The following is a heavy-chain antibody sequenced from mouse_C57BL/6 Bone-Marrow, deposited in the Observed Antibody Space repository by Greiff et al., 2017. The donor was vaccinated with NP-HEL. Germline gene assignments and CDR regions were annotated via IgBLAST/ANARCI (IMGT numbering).Heavy chain of an antibody. CDR2: IHPNSGST. D-gene: IGHD1-1*01. CDR3: ARRELITTVVGETDYFDY. CDR1: GYTFTSYW. V-gene: IGHV1-64*01. Sequence: VQLHQPGAELVKPGASVKLSCKASGYTFTSYWMHWVKQRPGQGLEWIGMIHPNSGSTNYNEKFKSKATLTVDKSSSTAYMQLSSLTSEDSAVYYCARRELITTVVGETDYFDYWGQGTTLTVSS. J-gene: IGHJ2*01.